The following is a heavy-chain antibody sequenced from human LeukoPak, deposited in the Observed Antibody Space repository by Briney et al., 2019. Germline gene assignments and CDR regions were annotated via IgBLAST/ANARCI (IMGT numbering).Heavy chain of an antibody. Sequence: VASVKVSCKASGYTFSSYDINWVRQATGQGLEWMGWMNPNSGNTGYARKFQGRVTITRNTSISTAYMELSSLRSDDTAVYYCARDTRTGSGDYYFFDYWGQGTLVTVSS. CDR2: MNPNSGNT. CDR1: GYTFSSYD. D-gene: IGHD3-10*01. CDR3: ARDTRTGSGDYYFFDY. V-gene: IGHV1-8*01. J-gene: IGHJ4*02.